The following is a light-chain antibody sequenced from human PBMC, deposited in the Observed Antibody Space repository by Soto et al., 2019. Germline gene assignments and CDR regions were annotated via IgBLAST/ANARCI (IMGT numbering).Light chain of an antibody. J-gene: IGKJ2*01. CDR2: DTS. CDR1: QSISNY. CDR3: QQRSGWPL. V-gene: IGKV3-11*01. Sequence: EIVLTQSPATLSFSPGERSTLSCRSSQSISNYLAWYQHKPGQAPRLLIYDTSNRATGIPARFSGSGSGTDFTLTISSLEPEDFAVYYCQQRSGWPLFGQGTKVDIK.